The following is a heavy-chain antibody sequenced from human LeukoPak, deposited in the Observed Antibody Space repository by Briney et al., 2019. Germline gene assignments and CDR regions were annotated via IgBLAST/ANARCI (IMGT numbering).Heavy chain of an antibody. V-gene: IGHV3-9*01. CDR3: AKVLPVVVINSAFDI. Sequence: PGRSLRLSCAASGFTFDDYAMHWVRHAPGKGLEWVSGISWNSGSIGYADSVKGRFTISRDNAKNSLYLQMNSLRAEDTALYYCAKVLPVVVINSAFDIWGQGTMVTVSS. D-gene: IGHD3-22*01. CDR2: ISWNSGSI. CDR1: GFTFDDYA. J-gene: IGHJ3*02.